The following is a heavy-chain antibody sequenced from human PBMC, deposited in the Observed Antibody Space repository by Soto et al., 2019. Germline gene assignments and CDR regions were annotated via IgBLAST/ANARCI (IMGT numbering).Heavy chain of an antibody. V-gene: IGHV3-13*01. CDR3: ARGRSFSYDSTPPPMFDP. CDR2: IGTLSDT. Sequence: GGSLRLSCAGSGFTFSTFDIHWVRQAPGKGLEWVSGIGTLSDTFYAASVQGRFTISGQNAKNSVYLQMNSLRAGDTAFYYCARGRSFSYDSTPPPMFDPWGQGTLVTVSS. CDR1: GFTFSTFD. D-gene: IGHD3-10*01. J-gene: IGHJ5*02.